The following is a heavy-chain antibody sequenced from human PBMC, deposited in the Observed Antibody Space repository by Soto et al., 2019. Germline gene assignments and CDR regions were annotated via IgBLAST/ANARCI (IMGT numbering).Heavy chain of an antibody. V-gene: IGHV3-30*03. CDR2: ISYDGSKE. Sequence: GGSLRLSCAASGFTFSSYWMSWVCQAPGKGLEWVTSISYDGSKESYADSVKGRFAVSRDNSKNTLYLQMNSPRPEDTAVYYCARYCNGGACYSASLDYWGQGTQVTVSS. D-gene: IGHD2-15*01. J-gene: IGHJ4*02. CDR1: GFTFSSYW. CDR3: ARYCNGGACYSASLDY.